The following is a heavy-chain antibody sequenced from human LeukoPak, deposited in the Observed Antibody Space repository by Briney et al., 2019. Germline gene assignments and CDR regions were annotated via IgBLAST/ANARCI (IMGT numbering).Heavy chain of an antibody. J-gene: IGHJ6*03. V-gene: IGHV4-59*01. CDR3: ARGQGYYYYYMDV. CDR2: IYYSGST. Sequence: PSETLCLTCTVSGGSISSYYWSWIRQPPGKGLEWIGYIYYSGSTNYNPSLKSRVTISVDTSKNQFSLKLSSVTAADTAVYYCARGQGYYYYYMDVWGKGTTVTVSS. CDR1: GGSISSYY.